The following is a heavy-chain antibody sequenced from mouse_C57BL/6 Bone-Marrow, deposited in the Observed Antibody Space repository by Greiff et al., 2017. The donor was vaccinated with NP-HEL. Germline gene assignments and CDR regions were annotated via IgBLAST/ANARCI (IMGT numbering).Heavy chain of an antibody. Sequence: QVQLQQPGAELVKPGASVKLSCKASGYTFTSYWMHWVKQRPGQGLEWIGMIHPNSGSTNYNEKFKSKATLTVDKSSSKAYMQLSILTSEDSAVYYCARDDYDWFAYWGQGTLVTVSA. D-gene: IGHD2-4*01. CDR2: IHPNSGST. CDR1: GYTFTSYW. V-gene: IGHV1-64*01. J-gene: IGHJ3*01. CDR3: ARDDYDWFAY.